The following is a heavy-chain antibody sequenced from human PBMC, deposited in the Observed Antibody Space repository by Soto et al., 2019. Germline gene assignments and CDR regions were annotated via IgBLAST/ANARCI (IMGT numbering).Heavy chain of an antibody. V-gene: IGHV3-23*01. CDR2: FSASDGDP. CDR1: GFAFRNSD. J-gene: IGHJ1*01. Sequence: GWSLRLSCAASGFAFRNSDISWVRHAPEKGLEWVSGFSASDGDPYYADPVKGRFTISRDISGNTLYLQMNSLRVEHKDVYYCAKDSDRDYFKNWGQATLVTVSS. D-gene: IGHD3-10*01. CDR3: AKDSDRDYFKN.